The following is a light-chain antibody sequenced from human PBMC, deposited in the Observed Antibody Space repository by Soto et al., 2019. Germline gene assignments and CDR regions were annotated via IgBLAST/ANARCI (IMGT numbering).Light chain of an antibody. CDR3: TSYAGNNYVV. Sequence: QSALTQPPSASGSPGQSVTISCTGTSSDVGGYDFVTWYQQYPGKAPKLMIYEVNKRPSGVPDRFSGSKSGNTASLTVSGLQADDEADYFCTSYAGNNYVVFGGGTKVTVL. CDR1: SSDVGGYDF. CDR2: EVN. J-gene: IGLJ2*01. V-gene: IGLV2-8*01.